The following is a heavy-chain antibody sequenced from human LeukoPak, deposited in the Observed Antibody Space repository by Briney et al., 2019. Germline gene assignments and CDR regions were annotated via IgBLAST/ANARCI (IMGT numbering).Heavy chain of an antibody. D-gene: IGHD3-10*01. CDR3: ASTTYYYGSGSYLGY. J-gene: IGHJ4*02. CDR2: ISSSGSTI. Sequence: GGSLRLSCAASGFTFSSYEMNWVCQAPGKGLEWVSYISSSGSTIYYADSVKGRFTISRDNAKNSLYLQMNSLRAEDTAVYYCASTTYYYGSGSYLGYWGQGTLVTVSS. V-gene: IGHV3-48*03. CDR1: GFTFSSYE.